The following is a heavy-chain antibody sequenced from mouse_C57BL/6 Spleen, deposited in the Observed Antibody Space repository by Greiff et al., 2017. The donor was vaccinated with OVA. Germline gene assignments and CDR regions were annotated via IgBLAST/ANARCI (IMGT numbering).Heavy chain of an antibody. CDR1: GYSITSGYY. J-gene: IGHJ3*01. Sequence: EVQLVESGPGLVKPSQSLSLTCSVTGYSITSGYYWNWIRQFPGNKLEWMGYISYDGSNNYNPSLKNRISITRDTSKNQFFLKLNSVTTEDTATYYCARGYYGSSPAWFAYWGQGTLVTVSA. CDR3: ARGYYGSSPAWFAY. D-gene: IGHD1-1*01. V-gene: IGHV3-6*01. CDR2: ISYDGSN.